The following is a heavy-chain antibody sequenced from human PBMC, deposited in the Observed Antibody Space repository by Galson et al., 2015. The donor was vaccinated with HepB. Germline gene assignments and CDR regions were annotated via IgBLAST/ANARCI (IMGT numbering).Heavy chain of an antibody. Sequence: SVKVSCKASGYTFTGYYMHWVRQAPGQGLEWMGRINPNSGGPNYAQKFQGRVTMTRDTSISTAYMELSRLRSDDTVVYYCAREAGGSVDAFDIWGQGTMVTVSS. CDR1: GYTFTGYY. D-gene: IGHD1-14*01. CDR2: INPNSGGP. J-gene: IGHJ3*02. V-gene: IGHV1-2*05. CDR3: AREAGGSVDAFDI.